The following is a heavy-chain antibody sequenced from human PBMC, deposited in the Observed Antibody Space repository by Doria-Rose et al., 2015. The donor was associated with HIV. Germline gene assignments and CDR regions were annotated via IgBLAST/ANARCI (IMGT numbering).Heavy chain of an antibody. CDR1: GFSFESYA. CDR3: AKAPIIGPKYYFYMDV. CDR2: LSWDSGAK. Sequence: VQLVQSGGGLVQPGRSLRLSCVGSGFSFESYAMHWVRLAPGKGLEWVAGLSWDSGAKGNADSVEGRFTIFRGNAKKSVYLEMRSLRPEDTAFYYCAKAPIIGPKYYFYMDVWGKGTSVTVSS. J-gene: IGHJ6*03. V-gene: IGHV3-9*01. D-gene: IGHD3-3*01.